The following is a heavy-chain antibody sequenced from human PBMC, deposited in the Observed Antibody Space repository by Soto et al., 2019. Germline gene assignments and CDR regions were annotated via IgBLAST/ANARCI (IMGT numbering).Heavy chain of an antibody. J-gene: IGHJ4*02. CDR1: GFTFSSYG. V-gene: IGHV3-30*18. CDR2: ISYDGSNK. D-gene: IGHD2-2*01. CDR3: AKDSEGFDIVLVPAATDY. Sequence: QVQLVESGGGVVQPGRSLRLSCAASGFTFSSYGMHWVRQAPGKGLEWVAVISYDGSNKYYADSVKGRFTISRDNSKNTLYLQMNSLRAEDTAVYYCAKDSEGFDIVLVPAATDYWGQGTLVTVSS.